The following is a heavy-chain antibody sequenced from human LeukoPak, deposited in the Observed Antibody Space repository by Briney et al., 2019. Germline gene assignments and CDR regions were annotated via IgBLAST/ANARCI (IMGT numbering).Heavy chain of an antibody. V-gene: IGHV3-13*01. CDR2: IAANGDS. J-gene: IGHJ4*02. Sequence: GGSLRLSCAASGFAFYNYDMHWVRQTGKDLEWVSVIAANGDSYYAGSVKGRFTISRDNSKNTLYLQMNTLRAEDTAVYYCAKTPLEVVLAPLDYWGQGTLVTVSS. CDR1: GFAFYNYD. CDR3: AKTPLEVVLAPLDY. D-gene: IGHD2-15*01.